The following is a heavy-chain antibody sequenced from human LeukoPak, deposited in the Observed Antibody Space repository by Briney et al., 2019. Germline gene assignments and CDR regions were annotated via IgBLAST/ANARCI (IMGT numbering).Heavy chain of an antibody. D-gene: IGHD3-22*01. CDR1: GLTFSGSA. V-gene: IGHV3-73*01. CDR2: IRSKANSYAT. J-gene: IGHJ4*02. CDR3: TRPSYDSSVSGVVY. Sequence: GGSLRLSCATSGLTFSGSAIHWVRQASGKGLEWVGRIRSKANSYATTDVASVKGRFTISRDDSKNTAYLEMSSLKTEDTAVYYRTRPSYDSSVSGVVYWGQGTLVTVSS.